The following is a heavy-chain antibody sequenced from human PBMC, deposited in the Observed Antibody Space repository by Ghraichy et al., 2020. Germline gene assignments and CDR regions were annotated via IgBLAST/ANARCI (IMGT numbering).Heavy chain of an antibody. Sequence: GGSLRLSCAASGFTFSSYAMHWVRQAPGKGLEWVAVISYDGSNKYYADSVKGRFTISRDNSKNTLYLQMNSLRAEDTAVYYCARAKAVTTSSFDYWGQGTLVTVSS. J-gene: IGHJ4*02. V-gene: IGHV3-30*04. CDR2: ISYDGSNK. D-gene: IGHD4-11*01. CDR1: GFTFSSYA. CDR3: ARAKAVTTSSFDY.